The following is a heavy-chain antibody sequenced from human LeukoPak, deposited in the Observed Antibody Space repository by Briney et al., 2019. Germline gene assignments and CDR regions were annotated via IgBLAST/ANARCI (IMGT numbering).Heavy chain of an antibody. J-gene: IGHJ5*02. CDR3: VKGYSSNYYSPLDP. CDR2: ISSNGGTT. Sequence: GGSLRLSCSASGFTFTSFAMHWVRQAPGKGLECVSSISSNGGTTYYADSVEGRFSISRDNSENTLYLQMSSLRPEDTAVYFCVKGYSSNYYSPLDPWGQGTLVTVSS. CDR1: GFTFTSFA. D-gene: IGHD3-22*01. V-gene: IGHV3-64D*09.